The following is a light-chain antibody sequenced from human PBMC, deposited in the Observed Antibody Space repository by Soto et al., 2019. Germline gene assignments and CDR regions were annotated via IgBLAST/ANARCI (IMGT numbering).Light chain of an antibody. Sequence: DIQMTQSPSAMSASVGDRVTITCRASQGISKYLAWFQQKPGKVPKRLIYGASSSQSGVPSRFSGSGSGTEFTFTISSLQPEDFATYYCLQHHSYPLTFGGGTKVDIK. CDR2: GAS. V-gene: IGKV1-17*03. CDR1: QGISKY. CDR3: LQHHSYPLT. J-gene: IGKJ4*01.